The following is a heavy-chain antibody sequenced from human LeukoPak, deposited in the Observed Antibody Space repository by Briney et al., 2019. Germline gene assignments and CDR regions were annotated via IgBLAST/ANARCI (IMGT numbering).Heavy chain of an antibody. Sequence: ASVKVSCKASGCTFTGYYMHWVRQAPGQGLEWMGWINPNSGGTNYAQKFQGRVTMTRDTSISTAYMELSGLRSDDTAVYYCARSLLRGSYYGYWGQGTLVTVSS. D-gene: IGHD1-26*01. CDR1: GCTFTGYY. J-gene: IGHJ4*02. V-gene: IGHV1-2*02. CDR2: INPNSGGT. CDR3: ARSLLRGSYYGY.